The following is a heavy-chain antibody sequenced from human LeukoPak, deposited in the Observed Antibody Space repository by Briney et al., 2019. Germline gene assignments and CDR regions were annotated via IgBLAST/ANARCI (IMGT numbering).Heavy chain of an antibody. CDR2: IYYSGST. D-gene: IGHD1-26*01. V-gene: IGHV4-59*01. CDR1: GGSISSYY. J-gene: IGHJ6*03. Sequence: SETLSLTCTVSGGSISSYYWSWIRQPPGKGLEWIGYIYYSGSTNYNPSLKSRVTISVDTSKNQFSLKLRSVTAADTAVYYCARDFSGSYYYYYMDVWGKGTTVTISS. CDR3: ARDFSGSYYYYYMDV.